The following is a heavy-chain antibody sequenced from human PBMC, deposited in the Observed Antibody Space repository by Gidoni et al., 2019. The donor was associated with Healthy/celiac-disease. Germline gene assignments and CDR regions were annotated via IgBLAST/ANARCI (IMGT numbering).Heavy chain of an antibody. J-gene: IGHJ3*02. CDR1: GFPLDDYA. D-gene: IGHD4-17*01. CDR3: AKLPIGDGDYLPDAFDI. CDR2: ISWNSGSI. V-gene: IGHV3-9*01. Sequence: EVQLVESGGGRVQPGRSLSLSCASSGFPLDDYAMHWVRRAPGKGLGWVSGISWNSGSIGYADSVKGRFTISRDNAKNSLYLQMNSLRAEDTVLYYCAKLPIGDGDYLPDAFDIWGQGTMVTVSS.